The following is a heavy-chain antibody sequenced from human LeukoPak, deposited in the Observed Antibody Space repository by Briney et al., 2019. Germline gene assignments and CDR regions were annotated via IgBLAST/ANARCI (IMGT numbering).Heavy chain of an antibody. Sequence: SETLSLTCTVSGGSLSSGDYYWSWVRQPPGTGLEWLGYIYYSGSTYYNPSLKSRVTISVDTSKNQFSLKLSSVTAADTAVYYCARGYSSGWYAGWTWFDPWGQGTLVTVSS. CDR1: GGSLSSGDYY. V-gene: IGHV4-30-4*01. J-gene: IGHJ5*02. CDR3: ARGYSSGWYAGWTWFDP. CDR2: IYYSGST. D-gene: IGHD6-19*01.